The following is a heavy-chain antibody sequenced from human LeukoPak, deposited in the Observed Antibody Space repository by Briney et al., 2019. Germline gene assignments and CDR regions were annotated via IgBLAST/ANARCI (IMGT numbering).Heavy chain of an antibody. V-gene: IGHV3-30*02. CDR1: GFTFSSYG. D-gene: IGHD6-13*01. CDR3: AKDSSSWYEFGYYYYYMDV. CDR2: IRYGGSNK. J-gene: IGHJ6*03. Sequence: GGSLRLSCAASGFTFSSYGMHWVRQAPGKGLEWVAFIRYGGSNKYYADSVKGRFTISRDNSKNTLYLQMNSLRAEDTAVYYCAKDSSSWYEFGYYYYYMDVWGKGTTVTVSS.